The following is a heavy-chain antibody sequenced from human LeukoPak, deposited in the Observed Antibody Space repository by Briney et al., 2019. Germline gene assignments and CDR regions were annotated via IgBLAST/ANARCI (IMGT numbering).Heavy chain of an antibody. V-gene: IGHV4-59*01. CDR1: GGSISNYF. J-gene: IGHJ4*02. CDR3: ARGYCANSTCYNFDY. Sequence: SETLSLTCTVSGGSISNYFWNWIRQPPGKGLEWIGYIKTSGSAYCNPSLKSRVTVSVDTSKNQFSLKLSTVTAEDTAVYYCARGYCANSTCYNFDYWGQGTLVTVSS. D-gene: IGHD2-8*01. CDR2: IKTSGSA.